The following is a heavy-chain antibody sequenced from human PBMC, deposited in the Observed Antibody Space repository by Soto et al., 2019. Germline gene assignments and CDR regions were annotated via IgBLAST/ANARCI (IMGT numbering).Heavy chain of an antibody. D-gene: IGHD3-16*01. CDR1: GYTFNKYY. CDR2: INLRGGTT. J-gene: IGHJ6*02. V-gene: IGHV1-46*02. CDR3: AREGMYHYETKDYYPSTYGLDV. Sequence: QVQLVQSGAEVRKPGASVRLSCETSGYTFNKYYIHWVRQAPGQGLEWVGIINLRGGTTESARELRGRVTITGDTSTSTAYMELKRLRSDDTAVYFCAREGMYHYETKDYYPSTYGLDVWGQGTTVTVSS.